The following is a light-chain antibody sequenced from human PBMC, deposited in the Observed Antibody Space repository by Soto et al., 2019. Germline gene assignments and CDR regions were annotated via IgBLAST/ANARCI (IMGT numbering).Light chain of an antibody. CDR3: QQTYSVLPYT. CDR2: AAS. V-gene: IGKV1-39*01. CDR1: QNIRTY. Sequence: DIQMTQSPSSLSASIGDRVTITCRASQNIRTYLNWYQQKPGKAPDLLVFAASNLQTGVPSRFSGGGSGTDCTLTISSLQLEDFATYYCQQTYSVLPYTFGQGTKLEIK. J-gene: IGKJ2*01.